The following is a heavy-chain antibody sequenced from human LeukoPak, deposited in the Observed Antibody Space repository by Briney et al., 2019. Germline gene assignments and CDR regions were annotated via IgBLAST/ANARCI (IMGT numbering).Heavy chain of an antibody. CDR2: IKQDGTEK. J-gene: IGHJ6*03. Sequence: GGSLRLSCAASGFIFSSYWMSWVRQAPGKGLEWVANIKQDGTEKYYVDSVKGRFTISRDNAKNSLYLQMNSLRAEDTAVYYCARTNSSSWYGYYYYYYMDVWGKGTTVTVSS. CDR1: GFIFSSYW. D-gene: IGHD6-13*01. CDR3: ARTNSSSWYGYYYYYYMDV. V-gene: IGHV3-7*01.